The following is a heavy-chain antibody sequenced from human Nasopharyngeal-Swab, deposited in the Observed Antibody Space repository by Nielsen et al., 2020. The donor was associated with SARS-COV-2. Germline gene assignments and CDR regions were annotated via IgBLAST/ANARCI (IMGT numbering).Heavy chain of an antibody. CDR3: ARVGAYYYDSSGQKHWYFDL. D-gene: IGHD3-22*01. CDR2: IYYSGST. V-gene: IGHV4-30-4*01. J-gene: IGHJ2*01. Sequence: IRQPPGKGLEWIGYIYYSGSTYYNPSLKSRVTISVDTSKNQFSLKLSSVTAADTAVYYCARVGAYYYDSSGQKHWYFDLWGRGTPVTVSS.